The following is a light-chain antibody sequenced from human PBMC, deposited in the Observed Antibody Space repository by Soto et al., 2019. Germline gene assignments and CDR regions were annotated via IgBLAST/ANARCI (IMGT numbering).Light chain of an antibody. Sequence: QTVVTQEPSFSVSPGGTVTLTCALSSGSVSTNNYPSWCQQTPGQPPRTLIFRTDTRSSGVPDRFSGSILGSKAALTITGAQADDEYDYYCVRYMGRGIWVFGGGTKLTVL. CDR2: RTD. J-gene: IGLJ3*02. CDR1: SGSVSTNNY. CDR3: VRYMGRGIWV. V-gene: IGLV8-61*01.